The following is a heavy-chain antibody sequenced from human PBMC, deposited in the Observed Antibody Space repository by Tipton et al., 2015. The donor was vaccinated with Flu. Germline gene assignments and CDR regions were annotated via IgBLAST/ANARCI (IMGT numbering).Heavy chain of an antibody. Sequence: TLSLTCTVSGASISGRSYYWGWIRQPPGKGLEWIGCIYSSGSTYYNPSLKSRVTISLDTSKNQFSLKLSSVTAADTAVYYCAREKDSSGSEYFQHWGQGTLVTVSS. D-gene: IGHD6-19*01. V-gene: IGHV4-39*07. CDR1: GASISGRSYY. CDR2: IYSSGST. CDR3: AREKDSSGSEYFQH. J-gene: IGHJ1*01.